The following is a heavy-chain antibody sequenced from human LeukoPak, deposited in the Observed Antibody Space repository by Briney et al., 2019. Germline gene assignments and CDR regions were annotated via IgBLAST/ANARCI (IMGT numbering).Heavy chain of an antibody. Sequence: SETLSLTCTVSGGSISSYYWSWIRQPPGKGLEWIGYIYYSGSTNYNPSLKSRVTISVDTSKNQFSLKLSSVTAADTAVYYCARGLVYGDYPGHDAFDIWGQGTMVTVSS. CDR2: IYYSGST. D-gene: IGHD4-17*01. J-gene: IGHJ3*02. CDR1: GGSISSYY. V-gene: IGHV4-59*01. CDR3: ARGLVYGDYPGHDAFDI.